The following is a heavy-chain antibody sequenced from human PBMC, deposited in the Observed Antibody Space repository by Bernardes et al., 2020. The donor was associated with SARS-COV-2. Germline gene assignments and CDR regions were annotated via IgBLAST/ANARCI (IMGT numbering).Heavy chain of an antibody. J-gene: IGHJ3*02. Sequence: ASVKVSCKASGYTFTGYYIHWVRQAPGQGLDWMGWIKPNSGVTDYAQKFRGRVTLTRDTSISTAYMELSRLRSDDTAVYYCARFEDVAYIVPTDDVFDIWGQGTMVTVSS. CDR3: ARFEDVAYIVPTDDVFDI. D-gene: IGHD5-12*01. CDR2: IKPNSGVT. V-gene: IGHV1-2*02. CDR1: GYTFTGYY.